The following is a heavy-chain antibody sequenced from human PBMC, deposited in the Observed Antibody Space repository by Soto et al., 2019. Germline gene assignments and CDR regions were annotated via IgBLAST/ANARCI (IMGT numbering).Heavy chain of an antibody. D-gene: IGHD3-10*01. CDR3: ATDYYGSGSYYNADYYYGMDV. CDR2: FDPEDGET. Sequence: ASVKVSCKVSGYTLTELSMHWVRQAPGKGLEWMGGFDPEDGETIYAQKFQGRVTMTEDTSTDTAYMELSSLRSEDTAAYYCATDYYGSGSYYNADYYYGMDVWGQGTTLTVSS. V-gene: IGHV1-24*01. J-gene: IGHJ6*02. CDR1: GYTLTELS.